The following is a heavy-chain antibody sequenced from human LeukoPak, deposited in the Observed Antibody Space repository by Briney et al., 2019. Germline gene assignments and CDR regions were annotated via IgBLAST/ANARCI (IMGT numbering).Heavy chain of an antibody. CDR3: ARTTSGYYYPGGY. CDR1: GYTFTGYY. CDR2: INPNSGGT. V-gene: IGHV1-2*02. Sequence: GASVKVSCKASGYTFTGYYMHWVRQAPGQGLERMGWINPNSGGTNYAQKFQGRVTMTRDTSISTAYMELSRLRSDDTAVYYCARTTSGYYYPGGYWGQGTLDTVSS. D-gene: IGHD3-22*01. J-gene: IGHJ4*02.